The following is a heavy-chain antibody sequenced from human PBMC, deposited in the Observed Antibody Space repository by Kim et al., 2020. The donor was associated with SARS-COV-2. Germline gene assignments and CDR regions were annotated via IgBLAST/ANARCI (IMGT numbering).Heavy chain of an antibody. CDR2: IYSSGAT. D-gene: IGHD6-19*01. J-gene: IGHJ6*02. V-gene: IGHV4-4*07. Sequence: SETLSLTCSVSGDSIGSYYWNWIRQPAGKGLEYIGRIYSSGATNYNPSLKSRVSVSADTSKNRFSLRLNSVTAADTAVYSCARGGIAVPGAAVTRDYYYTMDVWGQGTRVTVSS. CDR1: GDSIGSYY. CDR3: ARGGIAVPGAAVTRDYYYTMDV.